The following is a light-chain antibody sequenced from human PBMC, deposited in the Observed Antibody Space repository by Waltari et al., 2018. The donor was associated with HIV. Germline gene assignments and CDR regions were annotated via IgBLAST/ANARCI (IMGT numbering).Light chain of an antibody. J-gene: IGKJ1*01. CDR1: QNIKKY. Sequence: DIQVTQPPYSLSASVGDRVTITCRASQNIKKYSNWYQQKPGEAPKRLIYSTSSLQSGVPSRFSGSGSGTDFTLTISSLQSEDIATYFCQQHFTTPWTFGQGTKV. V-gene: IGKV1-39*01. CDR2: STS. CDR3: QQHFTTPWT.